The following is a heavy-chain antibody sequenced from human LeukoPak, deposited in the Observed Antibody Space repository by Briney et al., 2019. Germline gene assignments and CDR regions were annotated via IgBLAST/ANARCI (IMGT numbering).Heavy chain of an antibody. CDR3: ARDRGGTYCSGGTCYHYYYYMDV. J-gene: IGHJ6*03. CDR2: INPNSGGT. CDR1: GYTFTGYY. V-gene: IGHV1-2*02. Sequence: ASVKVSCKASGYTFTGYYMHWVRQAPGQGLEWMGWINPNSGGTNYAQKLQGRVTMTTDTSTSTAYMELSRLRSDDTAVYYCARDRGGTYCSGGTCYHYYYYMDVWGKGTTVTVSS. D-gene: IGHD2-15*01.